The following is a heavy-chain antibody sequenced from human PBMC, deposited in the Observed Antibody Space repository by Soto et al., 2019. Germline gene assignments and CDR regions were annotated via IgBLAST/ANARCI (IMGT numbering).Heavy chain of an antibody. Sequence: QVQLVQSGAEVKKPGASVKVSCKASGYTFTGYYMHWVRQAPGQGLEWMGWINPNSGGTNYAQKFQGWVTMTRDPSISAAYMELSRLRSDATAVYYCAILDWNYGPDAFDIWGEGTMVTVSS. CDR1: GYTFTGYY. CDR3: AILDWNYGPDAFDI. CDR2: INPNSGGT. J-gene: IGHJ3*02. V-gene: IGHV1-2*04. D-gene: IGHD1-7*01.